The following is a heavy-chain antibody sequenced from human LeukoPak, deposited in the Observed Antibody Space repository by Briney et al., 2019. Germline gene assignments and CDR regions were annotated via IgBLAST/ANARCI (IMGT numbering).Heavy chain of an antibody. CDR3: VKDQHCSTISCATRTGFDP. J-gene: IGHJ5*02. CDR2: ISSTGGST. V-gene: IGHV3-64D*06. D-gene: IGHD2-2*01. CDR1: GFTFSSYG. Sequence: QPGRSLRLSCAASGFTFSSYGMHWVRQAPGKGLESVSGISSTGGSTNYPDSVKDRFSISRDNSKNTLYLQMTSLRADDTAVYYCVKDQHCSTISCATRTGFDPWGQGTSVTVSS.